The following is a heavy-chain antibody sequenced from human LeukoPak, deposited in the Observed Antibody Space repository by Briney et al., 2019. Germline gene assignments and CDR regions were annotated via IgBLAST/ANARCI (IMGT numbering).Heavy chain of an antibody. Sequence: ASVKVSCKASGYTFTSYYMHWVRQAPGQGLEWMGIINPSGGSTSYAQKFQGRVTMTRDMSTSTAYMELSSLRSEDTAVYYCARGLLPRYYYYYYMDVWGKGTTVTVSS. D-gene: IGHD3-22*01. CDR2: INPSGGST. CDR1: GYTFTSYY. V-gene: IGHV1-46*01. J-gene: IGHJ6*03. CDR3: ARGLLPRYYYYYYMDV.